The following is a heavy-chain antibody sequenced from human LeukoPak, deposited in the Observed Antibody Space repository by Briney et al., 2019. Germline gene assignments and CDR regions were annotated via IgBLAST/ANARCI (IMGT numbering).Heavy chain of an antibody. CDR1: GYSISSGYY. V-gene: IGHV4-38-2*01. CDR3: ARHLVSCSSTSCYTPTPDDAFDI. Sequence: SETLSLTCAVSGYSISSGYYWGWIRQPPGKGLEWIGSIYHSGSTYYNPSLKSRVTISVDTSKNQFSLKLSSVTAADTAVCYCARHLVSCSSTSCYTPTPDDAFDIWGQGTMVTVSS. J-gene: IGHJ3*02. D-gene: IGHD2-2*02. CDR2: IYHSGST.